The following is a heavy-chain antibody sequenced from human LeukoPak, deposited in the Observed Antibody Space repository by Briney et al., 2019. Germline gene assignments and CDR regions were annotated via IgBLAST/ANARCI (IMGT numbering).Heavy chain of an antibody. V-gene: IGHV3-66*01. CDR3: AREGNDSSGYYYYGMDV. CDR2: IYSGGST. J-gene: IGHJ6*02. D-gene: IGHD3-22*01. Sequence: GGSLRLSCAASGFTFSSYAMSWVRQAPGKGLEWVSVIYSGGSTYYADSVKGRFTISRDNSKNTLYLQMNSLRAEDTAVYYCAREGNDSSGYYYYGMDVWGQGTTVTVSS. CDR1: GFTFSSYA.